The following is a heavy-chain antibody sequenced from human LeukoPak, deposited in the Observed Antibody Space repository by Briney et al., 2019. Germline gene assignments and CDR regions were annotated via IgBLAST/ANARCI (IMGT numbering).Heavy chain of an antibody. D-gene: IGHD1-14*01. J-gene: IGHJ5*02. CDR3: ARLLDRNYEGGAFDP. CDR1: GGSISSSSNN. V-gene: IGHV4-39*01. CDR2: MYYSGST. Sequence: SETLSLTCTVSGGSISSSSNNWGWIRQPPGKGLEWIGSMYYSGSTYYNPSLKSRFTISVDTSKNQFSLKLSSVTAADTAVYYCARLLDRNYEGGAFDPWGRGTLVTVSS.